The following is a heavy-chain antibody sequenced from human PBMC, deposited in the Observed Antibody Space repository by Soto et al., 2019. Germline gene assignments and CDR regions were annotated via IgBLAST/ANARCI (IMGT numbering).Heavy chain of an antibody. V-gene: IGHV4-59*01. CDR1: GGSISSYY. CDR3: ARGLILEWLFPSYYFDY. Sequence: PSETLSLTCTVSGGSISSYYWSWIRQPPGKGLEWIGYIYYSGSTNYNPSLKSRVTISVDTSKNQFSLKLSSVTAADTAVYYCARGLILEWLFPSYYFDYWGQGTLVTVSS. CDR2: IYYSGST. D-gene: IGHD3-3*01. J-gene: IGHJ4*02.